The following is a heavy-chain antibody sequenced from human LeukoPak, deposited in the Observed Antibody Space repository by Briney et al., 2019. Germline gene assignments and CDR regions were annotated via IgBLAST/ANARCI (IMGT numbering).Heavy chain of an antibody. CDR1: GYTFTGYY. Sequence: ASVKVSCKASGYTFTGYYIHWVRQAPGQGLEWMGGIIPIFGTANYAQKFQGRVTITADKSTSTAYMELSSLRSEDTAVYYCAREHPLARYYMDVWGKGTTVTISS. D-gene: IGHD6-6*01. CDR3: AREHPLARYYMDV. J-gene: IGHJ6*03. CDR2: IIPIFGTA. V-gene: IGHV1-69*06.